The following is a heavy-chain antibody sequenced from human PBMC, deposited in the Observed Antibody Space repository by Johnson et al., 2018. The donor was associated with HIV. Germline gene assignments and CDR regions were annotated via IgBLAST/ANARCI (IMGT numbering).Heavy chain of an antibody. Sequence: VESGGGLVQPGRSLRLSCAASGFRFSSSWMHWVRQAPGKGLVWVSRINSDGGSTAYADSVKGRFTISRENTKDTLSLQMNSLRAEDTGVYYCAKPQLLADDIFNFWGQGTMVIVSS. D-gene: IGHD6-19*01. CDR2: INSDGGST. J-gene: IGHJ3*01. V-gene: IGHV3-74*02. CDR1: GFRFSSSW. CDR3: AKPQLLADDIFNF.